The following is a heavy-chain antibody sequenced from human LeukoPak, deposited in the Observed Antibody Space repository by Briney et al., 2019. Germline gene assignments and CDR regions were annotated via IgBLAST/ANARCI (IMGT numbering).Heavy chain of an antibody. CDR3: AKDLSGGSYYHFDY. CDR1: GFTFSRYG. J-gene: IGHJ4*02. CDR2: IWYDGSNK. V-gene: IGHV3-33*06. D-gene: IGHD1-26*01. Sequence: PGRSLTLSCAASGFTFSRYGMHWVRQPPGKGLEWVAVIWYDGSNKYYVDSVKGRFTIFRDDSKNTLYLQMNSLRAEDTAVYYCAKDLSGGSYYHFDYWGQGTLVTASS.